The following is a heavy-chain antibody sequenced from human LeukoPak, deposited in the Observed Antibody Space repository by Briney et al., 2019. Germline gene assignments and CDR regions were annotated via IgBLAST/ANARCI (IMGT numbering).Heavy chain of an antibody. J-gene: IGHJ4*02. Sequence: PGGSLRLSCAASGFTFSSYAMSWVRQAPGKGLEWVSHISYSGGSTYYADSVKGRFTFSRDNSKNTLYLQMNSLRAEDTAVYYCAKDQSRDYGSGSYFRGIFRYWGQGALVTVSS. CDR2: ISYSGGST. V-gene: IGHV3-23*01. CDR1: GFTFSSYA. D-gene: IGHD3-10*01. CDR3: AKDQSRDYGSGSYFRGIFRY.